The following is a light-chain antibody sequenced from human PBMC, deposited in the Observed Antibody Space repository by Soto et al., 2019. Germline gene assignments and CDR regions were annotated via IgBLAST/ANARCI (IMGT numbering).Light chain of an antibody. V-gene: IGKV2-28*01. CDR3: MQALQTCT. CDR1: QSLLHSNGYNY. CDR2: LGS. J-gene: IGKJ3*01. Sequence: DIVMTQSPLSLPVTPGEPASISCRSSQSLLHSNGYNYLDWYLQKPGQSPQLLIYLGSNRASGVPDRFSGSGSGTDFTLKISRVEAEDVGVYYCMQALQTCTFGTGTKVDIK.